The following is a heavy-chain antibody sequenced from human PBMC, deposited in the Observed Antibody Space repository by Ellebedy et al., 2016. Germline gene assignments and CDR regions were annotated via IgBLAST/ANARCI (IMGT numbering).Heavy chain of an antibody. J-gene: IGHJ6*02. Sequence: SETLSLTCSVSGDSITSISYHWGWIRQPPGTGLEWIGSAYYSGSTNYNPSLESRVTVSLDTSKNQFSLKVTSVTAADTAVYYCARQTAGSGGSSYGMDVWGQGTTVTVSS. CDR3: ARQTAGSGGSSYGMDV. D-gene: IGHD2-15*01. CDR1: GDSITSISYH. V-gene: IGHV4-39*01. CDR2: AYYSGST.